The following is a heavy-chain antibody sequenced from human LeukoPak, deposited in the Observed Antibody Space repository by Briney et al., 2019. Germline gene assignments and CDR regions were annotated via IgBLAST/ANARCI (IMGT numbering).Heavy chain of an antibody. D-gene: IGHD3-10*01. J-gene: IGHJ4*02. Sequence: GGSLRLSCAASGFTFSSYSMNWVRQAPGKGLEWVSSISSSSSCIYYADSVKGRFTISRDNAKNSLYLQMNSLRAEDTAVYYCARAGYYGVGTPDNWGQGTLVTVSS. CDR2: ISSSSSCI. V-gene: IGHV3-21*01. CDR3: ARAGYYGVGTPDN. CDR1: GFTFSSYS.